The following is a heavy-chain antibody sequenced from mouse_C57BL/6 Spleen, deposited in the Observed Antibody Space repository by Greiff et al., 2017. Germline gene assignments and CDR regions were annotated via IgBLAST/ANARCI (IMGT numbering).Heavy chain of an antibody. Sequence: VQLQQSGAELVRPGASVKLSCTASGFNIKDYYMHWVKQRPEQGLEWIGRIDPEDGDTEYAPKFQGKATMTADTSSNTAYLQLSSLTSEDTAVYSCTLRYYGSSSPFAYWGQGTLVTVSA. D-gene: IGHD1-1*01. CDR2: IDPEDGDT. CDR1: GFNIKDYY. J-gene: IGHJ3*01. CDR3: TLRYYGSSSPFAY. V-gene: IGHV14-1*01.